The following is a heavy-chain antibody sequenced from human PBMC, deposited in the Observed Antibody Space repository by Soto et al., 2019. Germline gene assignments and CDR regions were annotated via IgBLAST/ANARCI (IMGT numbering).Heavy chain of an antibody. CDR2: TYYRSKWYN. D-gene: IGHD2-15*01. J-gene: IGHJ6*02. CDR1: GDSGSSNSAA. V-gene: IGHV6-1*01. CDR3: AREGARYCSGGSCLTYYGMDV. Sequence: SQTLSLTCAISGDSGSSNSAAWNWIRQSPSRGLEWLGRTYYRSKWYNDYAVSVKSRITINPDTSKNQFSLQLNSVTPEDTAVYYCAREGARYCSGGSCLTYYGMDVWGQGTTVTVSS.